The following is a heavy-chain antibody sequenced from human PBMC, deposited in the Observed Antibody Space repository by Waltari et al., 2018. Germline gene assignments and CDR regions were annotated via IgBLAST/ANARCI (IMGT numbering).Heavy chain of an antibody. CDR2: INHSGSN. D-gene: IGHD6-13*01. V-gene: IGHV4-34*01. CDR3: ARGRSIAAAGTKVYYFDY. CDR1: GGSFSGYY. J-gene: IGHJ4*02. Sequence: QVQLQQWGAGLLKPSETLSLTCAVYGGSFSGYYWSWIRQPPGKGLEWIGEINHSGSNNYKPSLKSRVTISVDTSKNQFSLKLSSVTAADTAVYYCARGRSIAAAGTKVYYFDYWGQGTLVTVSS.